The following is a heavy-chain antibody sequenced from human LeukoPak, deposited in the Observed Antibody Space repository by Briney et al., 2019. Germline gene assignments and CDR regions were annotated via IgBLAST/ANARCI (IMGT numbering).Heavy chain of an antibody. V-gene: IGHV3-23*01. Sequence: GGSLRLSCAASGFTFSSYAMSWVRQAPGKGLEWVSAISGSGGSTYYADSVKGRFTISRDNSKNTLYLQMNSLRAEDTAVYWCSTEAYCSSPTCPGTFLYWGEGALATVSS. CDR2: ISGSGGST. CDR3: STEAYCSSPTCPGTFLY. D-gene: IGHD2-2*01. J-gene: IGHJ4*02. CDR1: GFTFSSYA.